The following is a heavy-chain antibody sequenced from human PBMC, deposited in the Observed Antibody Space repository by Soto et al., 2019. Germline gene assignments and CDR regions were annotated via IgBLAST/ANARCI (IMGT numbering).Heavy chain of an antibody. CDR1: GFTFSSYG. CDR3: ARDGNSSSWTTLNWFDP. CDR2: ISYDGSNK. V-gene: IGHV3-30*19. Sequence: AGGSLSLSCAAAGFTFSSYGMHLVRQAPGKGLEWVAVISYDGSNKYYADSVKGRFTISRDNSKNTLYLQMNSLRAEDTAVYYCARDGNSSSWTTLNWFDPWGQGTLVTVSS. D-gene: IGHD6-13*01. J-gene: IGHJ5*02.